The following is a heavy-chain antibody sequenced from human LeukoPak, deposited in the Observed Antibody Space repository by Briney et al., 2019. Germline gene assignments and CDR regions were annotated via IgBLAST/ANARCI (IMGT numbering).Heavy chain of an antibody. V-gene: IGHV3-30*04. Sequence: GRSLRLSCAASGFTFSSYAMRWVRQAPGKGLEWVAVISYDGSNKYYADSVKGRFTISRDNSKNTLYLQMNSLRAEDTAVYYCARDYSSGWYSVDYWGQGTLITVSS. CDR2: ISYDGSNK. CDR3: ARDYSSGWYSVDY. CDR1: GFTFSSYA. D-gene: IGHD6-19*01. J-gene: IGHJ4*02.